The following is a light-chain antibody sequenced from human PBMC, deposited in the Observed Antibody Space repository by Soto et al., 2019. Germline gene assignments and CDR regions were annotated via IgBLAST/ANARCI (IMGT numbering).Light chain of an antibody. J-gene: IGLJ2*01. CDR2: EVS. Sequence: QSALTQPASVSGSPGQSITISCTGTISDIGTYNYVSWYQQHHPGKAPKLLIYEVSHRPSGVSDRFSGSKSGNTASLTISGLQAEDEVDYYCTSYTTSRSVVFGGGTKVTVL. CDR1: ISDIGTYNY. V-gene: IGLV2-14*01. CDR3: TSYTTSRSVV.